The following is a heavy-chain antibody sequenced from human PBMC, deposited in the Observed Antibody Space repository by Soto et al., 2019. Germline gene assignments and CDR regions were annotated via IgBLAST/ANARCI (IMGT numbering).Heavy chain of an antibody. V-gene: IGHV4-39*07. CDR1: GGSIRSSSYY. CDR2: IYYSGST. Sequence: SETLSLTCPVPGGSIRSSSYYWGWIRQPPGKGLEWIGSIYYSGSTYYNPSLKSRVTISVDTSKNQFSLKLSSVTAADTAVYYCARVHLRLYGSGSVIWFDPWGQGTLVTVSS. J-gene: IGHJ5*02. D-gene: IGHD3-10*01. CDR3: ARVHLRLYGSGSVIWFDP.